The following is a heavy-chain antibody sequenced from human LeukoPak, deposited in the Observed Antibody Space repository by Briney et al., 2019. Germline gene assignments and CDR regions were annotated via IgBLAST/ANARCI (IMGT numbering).Heavy chain of an antibody. V-gene: IGHV4-39*01. CDR3: ARQPRYCSSTSCQALDY. CDR1: GVSISSSSYY. Sequence: SETLSLTCTVSGVSISSSSYYWGWIRQPPGKGLEWIGSIYYSGSTYYNPSLKSRVTISVDTSKNQFSLKLSSVTAADTAVYYCARQPRYCSSTSCQALDYWGQGTLVTVSS. D-gene: IGHD2-2*01. CDR2: IYYSGST. J-gene: IGHJ4*02.